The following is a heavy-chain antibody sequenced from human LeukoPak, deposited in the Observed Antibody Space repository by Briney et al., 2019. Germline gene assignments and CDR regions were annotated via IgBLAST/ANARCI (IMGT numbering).Heavy chain of an antibody. CDR1: GYTFTSYD. J-gene: IGHJ4*02. Sequence: ASVKVSCKASGYTFTSYDINWVRQAPGQGLEWMGWINPNSGGTNYAQKFQGRVTMTRDTSINTAYMELSRLTSDDTAVYYCARDQDGYNYDYWGQGTLVTVSS. CDR2: INPNSGGT. CDR3: ARDQDGYNYDY. D-gene: IGHD5-24*01. V-gene: IGHV1-2*02.